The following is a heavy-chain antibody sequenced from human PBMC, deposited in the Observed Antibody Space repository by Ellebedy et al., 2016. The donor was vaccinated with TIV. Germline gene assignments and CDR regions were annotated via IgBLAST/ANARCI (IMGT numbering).Heavy chain of an antibody. V-gene: IGHV4-39*07. CDR1: GGSISSSSYY. CDR2: IYYSGST. CDR3: GGSGYYLLDY. J-gene: IGHJ4*02. Sequence: SETLSLTXTVSGGSISSSSYYWGWIRQPPGKGLEWIGSIYYSGSTYYNPSLKSRVTISVDTSKNQFSLKLSSVTAADTAVYYCGGSGYYLLDYWGQGTLVTVSS. D-gene: IGHD3-22*01.